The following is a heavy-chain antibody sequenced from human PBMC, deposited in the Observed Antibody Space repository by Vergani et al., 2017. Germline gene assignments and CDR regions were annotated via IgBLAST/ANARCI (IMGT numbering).Heavy chain of an antibody. J-gene: IGHJ1*01. CDR2: IYTSGST. D-gene: IGHD3-22*01. CDR3: ARGSDYYDSSGYYYAPYFQH. Sequence: QVQLQESGPGLVKPSQTLSLTCTVSGGSISSGSYYWSWIRQPAEKGLEWIGRIYTSGSTNYNPSLKSRVTISVDTSKNQFSLKLSSVTAADTAVYYCARGSDYYDSSGYYYAPYFQHWGQGTLVTVSS. V-gene: IGHV4-61*02. CDR1: GGSISSGSYY.